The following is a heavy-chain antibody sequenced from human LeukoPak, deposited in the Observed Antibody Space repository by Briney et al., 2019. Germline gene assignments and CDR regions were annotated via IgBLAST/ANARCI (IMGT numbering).Heavy chain of an antibody. J-gene: IGHJ4*02. CDR2: ISSSSSYI. CDR3: AKSGYNRFDY. CDR1: GFTFSSYN. V-gene: IGHV3-21*04. D-gene: IGHD5-24*01. Sequence: PGGSLRLSCAASGFTFSSYNINWVRQAPGKGLEWVSSISSSSSYIYYADSVKGRFTISRDNAKNPLYLQMNSLRAEDTAVYYCAKSGYNRFDYWGQGTLVTVSS.